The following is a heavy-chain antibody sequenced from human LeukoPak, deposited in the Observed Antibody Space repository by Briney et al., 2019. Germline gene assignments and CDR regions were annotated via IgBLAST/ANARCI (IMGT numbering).Heavy chain of an antibody. V-gene: IGHV4-39*07. Sequence: SETLSLTCAVSGGSISSSTFFWGWIRQPPGRGLEWIGSIYYSGSTYYNPSLKSRVTMSVDTSKNQFSLKLSSVTAADTAVYYCAREGIAARSKWGQGTLVTVSS. CDR3: AREGIAARSK. CDR2: IYYSGST. J-gene: IGHJ4*02. D-gene: IGHD6-6*01. CDR1: GGSISSSTFF.